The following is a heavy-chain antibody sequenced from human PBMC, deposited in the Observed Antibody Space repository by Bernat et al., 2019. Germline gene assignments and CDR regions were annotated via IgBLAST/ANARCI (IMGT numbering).Heavy chain of an antibody. J-gene: IGHJ6*02. CDR3: ARTTVTTIYYGMDV. CDR2: IWYDGSNK. CDR1: GFTFSSYG. V-gene: IGHV3-33*01. Sequence: VQLVESGGGLVQPGGSLRLSCVASGFTFSSYGMHWVRQAPGKGLEWVAVIWYDGSNKYYADSVKGRFTISRDNSKNTLYLQMNSLRAEDTAVYYCARTTVTTIYYGMDVWGQGTTVTVSS. D-gene: IGHD4-17*01.